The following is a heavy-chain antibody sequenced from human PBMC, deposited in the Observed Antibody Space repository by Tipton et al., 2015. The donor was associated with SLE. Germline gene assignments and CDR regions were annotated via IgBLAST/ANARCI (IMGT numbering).Heavy chain of an antibody. CDR2: INYSGST. CDR3: ARRRGSSWYEDYFDY. CDR1: GGSISSHY. D-gene: IGHD6-13*01. J-gene: IGHJ4*02. Sequence: TLSLTCTVSGGSISSHYWSWIRRSQGKALEWIAYINYSGSTNYNPSLKSRVTMSVDTSKNQFSLKLSSVTAADTAVYYCARRRGSSWYEDYFDYWGQGTLVTVSS. V-gene: IGHV4-59*11.